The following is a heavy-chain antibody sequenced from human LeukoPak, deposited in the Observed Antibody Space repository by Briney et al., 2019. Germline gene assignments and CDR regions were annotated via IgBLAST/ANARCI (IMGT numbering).Heavy chain of an antibody. D-gene: IGHD1-26*01. CDR1: GFTFNSYA. CDR3: AKGIGSGNYKRYYFDY. CDR2: ISGSGGSP. Sequence: GGSLRLSCAASGFTFNSYAMSWVRQAPGKGLEWVSTISGSGGSPYYADSVKGRFTISRDNSKNTLDLQMNSLRAEDTAVCYCAKGIGSGNYKRYYFDYWGQGTLVTVSS. J-gene: IGHJ4*02. V-gene: IGHV3-23*01.